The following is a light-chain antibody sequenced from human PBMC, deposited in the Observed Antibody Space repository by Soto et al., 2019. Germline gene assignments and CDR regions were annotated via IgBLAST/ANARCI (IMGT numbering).Light chain of an antibody. CDR1: CSDVGGYNY. CDR3: SSYTSSSTPWV. CDR2: DVS. Sequence: QSALTQPTSVSGSPGQSITISCTGTCSDVGGYNYVSWYQHHPGKAPKLMICDVSDRPSGVSNRFSGSKSGNTASLTISGLQAEDEADYYCSSYTSSSTPWVFGTGTKVTVL. J-gene: IGLJ1*01. V-gene: IGLV2-14*03.